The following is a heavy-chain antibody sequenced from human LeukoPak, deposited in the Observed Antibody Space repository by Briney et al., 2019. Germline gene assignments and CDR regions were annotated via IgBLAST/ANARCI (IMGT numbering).Heavy chain of an antibody. D-gene: IGHD2-2*01. J-gene: IGHJ6*02. CDR2: ISYDGSNK. V-gene: IGHV3-30*07. CDR1: GFTFSSYA. Sequence: PGGSLRLSCAASGFTFSSYAMHWVRQAPGKGLEWVAVISYDGSNKYYADSVKGRFTISRDNSKNTLYLQMNSLRAEDTAVYYCAKDVSAMNYYYYGMDVWGQGTTVTVSS. CDR3: AKDVSAMNYYYYGMDV.